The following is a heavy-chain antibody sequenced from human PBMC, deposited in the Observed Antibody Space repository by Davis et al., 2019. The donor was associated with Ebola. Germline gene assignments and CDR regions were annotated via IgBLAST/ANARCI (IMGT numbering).Heavy chain of an antibody. V-gene: IGHV3-74*01. Sequence: GESLKISCAAFGFTFRDHWMHWVRQAPGKGLVWVSRINIDGSTTKYADSVKGRFTISRDSAKNTLYLQMNSLRAEDTAVYYCARDPTSSGWYTGDWYFDLWGRGTLVTVSS. J-gene: IGHJ2*01. CDR3: ARDPTSSGWYTGDWYFDL. D-gene: IGHD6-19*01. CDR1: GFTFRDHW. CDR2: INIDGSTT.